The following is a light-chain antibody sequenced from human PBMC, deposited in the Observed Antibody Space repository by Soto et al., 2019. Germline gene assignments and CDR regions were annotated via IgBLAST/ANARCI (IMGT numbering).Light chain of an antibody. J-gene: IGKJ4*01. Sequence: EIVLTQSPATLSLSPGERATLSCRASQSVSSYLAWYQQKPGQAPRLLIYDASNRATGIPARFSGSGSGTDLTRTISSLETEDFAVYYCQQRSNWPPLTFGGGTKVESK. CDR3: QQRSNWPPLT. CDR1: QSVSSY. V-gene: IGKV3-11*01. CDR2: DAS.